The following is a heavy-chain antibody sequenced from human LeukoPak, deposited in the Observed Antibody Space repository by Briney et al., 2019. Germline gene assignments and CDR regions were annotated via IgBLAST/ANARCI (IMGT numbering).Heavy chain of an antibody. V-gene: IGHV4-39*01. Sequence: SETLSLTCTVSGGSISSSSHYWAWIRQPPGTGLEWIGSIYYSGTTFYNPSLKSRLTLSVDTSNNQFSLKLSSVTAADTAVYYCARRVIVATLDYWGQGTLVTVSS. CDR2: IYYSGTT. CDR1: GGSISSSSHY. CDR3: ARRVIVATLDY. D-gene: IGHD2/OR15-2a*01. J-gene: IGHJ4*02.